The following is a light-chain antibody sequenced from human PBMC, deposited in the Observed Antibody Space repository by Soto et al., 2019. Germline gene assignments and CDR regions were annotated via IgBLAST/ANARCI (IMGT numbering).Light chain of an antibody. CDR1: SSDVGGYNY. Sequence: QSVLTQPASVSGSPGQSLTISCTGTSSDVGGYNYVCWYQQHPGKAPKLMIYDVSNRPSGISNRFSGSKSGNTASLTISGLQAEDEADYYCSSYTTSSAPHVVFGGGTKLTVL. CDR3: SSYTTSSAPHVV. CDR2: DVS. V-gene: IGLV2-14*03. J-gene: IGLJ2*01.